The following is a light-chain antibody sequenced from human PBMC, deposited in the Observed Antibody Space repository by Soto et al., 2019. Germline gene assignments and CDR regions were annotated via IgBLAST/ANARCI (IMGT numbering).Light chain of an antibody. J-gene: IGKJ2*01. Sequence: EIVLTQSPGTLSLSPGERATLSCRASQSVSSSYFAWYQQKPGQAPRLLIYGASSKAPGIPDRFSGSGSGTDFTLTISRLYPEDFAVYYCQQYGSSPYTFCQGTKLEIK. V-gene: IGKV3-20*01. CDR2: GAS. CDR3: QQYGSSPYT. CDR1: QSVSSSY.